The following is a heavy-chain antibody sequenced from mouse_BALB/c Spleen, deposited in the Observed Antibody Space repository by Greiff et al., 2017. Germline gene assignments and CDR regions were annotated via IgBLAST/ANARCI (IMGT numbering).Heavy chain of an antibody. CDR3: ARCGNYEDYAMDY. Sequence: QVQLQQSGAELARPGASVKMSCKASGYTFTSYTMHWVKQRPGQGLEWIGYINPSSGYTNYNQKFTDKATLTVDKSSSTAYMQLSSLTSEDSAVYYCARCGNYEDYAMDYWGEGTSVTVSS. V-gene: IGHV1-4*01. CDR2: INPSSGYT. D-gene: IGHD2-1*01. CDR1: GYTFTSYT. J-gene: IGHJ4*01.